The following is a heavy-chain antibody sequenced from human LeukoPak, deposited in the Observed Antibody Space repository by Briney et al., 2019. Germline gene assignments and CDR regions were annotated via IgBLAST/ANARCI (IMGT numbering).Heavy chain of an antibody. V-gene: IGHV4-59*11. D-gene: IGHD5-18*01. CDR3: ARTRGYSYGRYYYYMDV. J-gene: IGHJ6*03. CDR1: GGSISGLY. CDR2: IYYSGST. Sequence: NPSETLSLTCTVSGGSISGLYWSWIRQPPGKGLEWIGYIYYSGSTNYNPSLKSRVTISVDTSKNQFSLKLSSVTAADTAVFYCARTRGYSYGRYYYYMDVWGKGTTVTVSS.